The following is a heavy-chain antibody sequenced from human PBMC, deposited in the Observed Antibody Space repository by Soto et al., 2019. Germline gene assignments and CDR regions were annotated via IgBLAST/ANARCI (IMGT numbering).Heavy chain of an antibody. J-gene: IGHJ4*02. CDR3: AKGQYYDSSGYYLW. V-gene: IGHV3-23*01. CDR1: GFTFSSYA. CDR2: ISGSGGST. Sequence: GGSLRLSCAASGFTFSSYAMSWVRQAPGKGLEWVSAISGSGGSTYYADSVKGRFTISRDNSKNTLYLQMNSLRAEDTAVYYCAKGQYYDSSGYYLWWGQGTLVTVSS. D-gene: IGHD3-22*01.